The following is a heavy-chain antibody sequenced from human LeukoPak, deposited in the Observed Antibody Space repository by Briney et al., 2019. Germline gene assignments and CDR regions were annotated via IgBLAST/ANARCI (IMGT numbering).Heavy chain of an antibody. V-gene: IGHV4-39*07. CDR1: GGSISSSSYY. J-gene: IGHJ5*02. D-gene: IGHD3-16*02. CDR2: IYYSGST. CDR3: ARRGLGDYVWGSYRYSWFDP. Sequence: ASETLSLTCTVSGGSISSSSYYWGWIRQPPGKGLERIGSIYYSGSTNYNPSLKSRVTISVDTSKNQFSLKLSSVTAADTAVYYCARRGLGDYVWGSYRYSWFDPWGQGTLVTVSS.